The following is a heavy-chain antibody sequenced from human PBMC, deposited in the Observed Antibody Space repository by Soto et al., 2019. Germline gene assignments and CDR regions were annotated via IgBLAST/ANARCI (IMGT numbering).Heavy chain of an antibody. J-gene: IGHJ6*02. CDR3: ARSYGSGSYWAYGMDV. D-gene: IGHD3-10*01. V-gene: IGHV3-33*01. CDR2: IWYDGSNK. Sequence: PGGSLRLSCAASGFTFSSYGMHWVRQAPGKGLEWVAVIWYDGSNKYYADSVKGRFTISRDNSKNTLYLQMNSLRAEDTAVYYCARSYGSGSYWAYGMDVWGQGTTVTVSS. CDR1: GFTFSSYG.